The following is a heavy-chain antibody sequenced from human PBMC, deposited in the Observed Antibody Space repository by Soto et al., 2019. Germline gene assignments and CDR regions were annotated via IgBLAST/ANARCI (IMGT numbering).Heavy chain of an antibody. CDR2: INAKNGAT. V-gene: IGHV1-2*02. Sequence: QVQRVQSGAEVRKPGASVKVSCKASGYIFSGNYLHWVRRAPGQGLEWMAWINAKNGATNYAQKFRGRATVTRDTSISTTYLELSGLTSDDTAVYYCARAREDSSGWFDHWGQGTQVTVSP. CDR3: ARAREDSSGWFDH. CDR1: GYIFSGNY. J-gene: IGHJ5*02. D-gene: IGHD6-19*01.